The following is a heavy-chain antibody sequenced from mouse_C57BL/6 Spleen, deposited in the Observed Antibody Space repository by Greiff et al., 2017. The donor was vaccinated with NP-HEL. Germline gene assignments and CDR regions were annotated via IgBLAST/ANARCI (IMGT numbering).Heavy chain of an antibody. CDR3: APRDGYYRFAY. Sequence: VQLQESGAELMKPGASVKLSCKATGYTFTGYWIEWVKQRPGHGLEWIGEILPGSGSTNYNEKFKGKATFTADTSSNTAYMQLSSLTTEDSAIYYCAPRDGYYRFAYWGQGTLVTVSA. V-gene: IGHV1-9*01. CDR1: GYTFTGYW. D-gene: IGHD2-3*01. J-gene: IGHJ3*01. CDR2: ILPGSGST.